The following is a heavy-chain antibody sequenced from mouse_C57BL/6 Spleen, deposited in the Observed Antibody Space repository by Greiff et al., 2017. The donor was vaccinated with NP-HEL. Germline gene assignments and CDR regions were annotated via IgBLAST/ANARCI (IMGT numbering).Heavy chain of an antibody. V-gene: IGHV1-78*01. J-gene: IGHJ3*01. CDR3: ARSIYYDYHEAWFAY. CDR1: GYTFTDHT. Sequence: LVESDAELVKPGASVKISCKVSGYTFTDHTIHWMKQRPEQGLEWIGYIYPRDGSTKYNEKFKGKATLTADKSSSTAYMQLNSLTSEDSAVYFCARSIYYDYHEAWFAYWGQGTLVTVSA. D-gene: IGHD2-4*01. CDR2: IYPRDGST.